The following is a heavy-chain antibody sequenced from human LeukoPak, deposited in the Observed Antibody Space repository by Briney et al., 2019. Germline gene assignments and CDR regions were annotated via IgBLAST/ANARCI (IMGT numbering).Heavy chain of an antibody. CDR2: IYTSGST. CDR1: GGSISSYY. V-gene: IGHV4-4*07. Sequence: SETLSLTCTVSGGSISSYYWSWIRQPAGKGLEWIGRIYTSGSTNYNPSLKSRVTMSVDTSKNQFSLKLSSVTAADTAVYYCARSLPYCSGGSCYSLSRREHFDYWGQGTLVTVSS. J-gene: IGHJ4*02. D-gene: IGHD2-15*01. CDR3: ARSLPYCSGGSCYSLSRREHFDY.